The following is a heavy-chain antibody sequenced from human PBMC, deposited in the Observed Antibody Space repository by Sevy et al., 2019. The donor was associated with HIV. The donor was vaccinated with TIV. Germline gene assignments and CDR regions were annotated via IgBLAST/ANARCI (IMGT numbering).Heavy chain of an antibody. Sequence: SETLSLTCTVSGDSISSGNHWWSWIRQHAGKGLEWIGRVYSSGRTMYNSSLKSRVTMSVDTSKNQFSLMVSSLIAADTAIYYCARDGIRRDYYHGMDVWGQGTTVTVSS. J-gene: IGHJ6*02. CDR2: VYSSGRT. D-gene: IGHD3-10*01. CDR3: ARDGIRRDYYHGMDV. V-gene: IGHV4-61*02. CDR1: GDSISSGNHW.